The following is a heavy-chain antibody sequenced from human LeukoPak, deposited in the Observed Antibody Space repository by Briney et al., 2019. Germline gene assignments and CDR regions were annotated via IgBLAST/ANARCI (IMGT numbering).Heavy chain of an antibody. J-gene: IGHJ4*02. V-gene: IGHV3-21*01. CDR1: GFTFSSYN. Sequence: GGSLRLSCAASGFTFSSYNMNWVRQAPGKGLEWVSSSSSNSSDIYYADSVKGRFTISRDNAKNSLYLQMNSLGAEDTAVYYCASGAFDYWGQGTLVTVSS. CDR2: SSSNSSDI. CDR3: ASGAFDY.